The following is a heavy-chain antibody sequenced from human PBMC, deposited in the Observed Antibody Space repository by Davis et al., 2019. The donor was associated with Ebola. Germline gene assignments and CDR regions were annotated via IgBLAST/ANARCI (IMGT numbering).Heavy chain of an antibody. D-gene: IGHD3-3*01. J-gene: IGHJ4*02. CDR1: GASVSSNSAA. CDR2: TYYNSKWYS. CDR3: ARGWLRGYLDY. Sequence: HSQTLSLTCAISGASVSSNSAAWNWIRLSSSRGLEWLGRTYYNSKWYSDYAVSVKSRITINPDTSRNHFSLQLNSVTPEDTAVYYCARGWLRGYLDYWGQGTLVTVSS. V-gene: IGHV6-1*01.